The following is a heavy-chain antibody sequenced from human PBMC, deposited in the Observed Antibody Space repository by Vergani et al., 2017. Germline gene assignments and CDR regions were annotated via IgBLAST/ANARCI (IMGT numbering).Heavy chain of an antibody. CDR3: ARRGRYCSSTSCYGGDYYYGMDV. D-gene: IGHD2-2*01. J-gene: IGHJ6*02. V-gene: IGHV5-51*01. Sequence: EVQLVQSGAEVKKPGESLKISCKGSGYSFTSYWIGWVRQMPGKGLEWMGIIYPGDSDTRYSPSFQGQVTISADKFISTAYLQWSSLKASDTAMYYCARRGRYCSSTSCYGGDYYYGMDVWGQGTTVTVSS. CDR1: GYSFTSYW. CDR2: IYPGDSDT.